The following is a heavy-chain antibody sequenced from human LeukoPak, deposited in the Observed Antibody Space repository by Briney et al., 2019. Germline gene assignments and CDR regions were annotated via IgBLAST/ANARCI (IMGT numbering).Heavy chain of an antibody. CDR2: ITTSGGAK. CDR1: GFTFSSYS. CDR3: ASNYGG. Sequence: GGSLVLSCAASGFTFSSYSMNWVRQAPGKGLEWISYITTSGGAKNYADSVTGRFTISRDNAENSLCLQMNSLRAEDTAVYYCASNYGGWGQGTLVTVSS. D-gene: IGHD4-11*01. J-gene: IGHJ4*02. V-gene: IGHV3-48*01.